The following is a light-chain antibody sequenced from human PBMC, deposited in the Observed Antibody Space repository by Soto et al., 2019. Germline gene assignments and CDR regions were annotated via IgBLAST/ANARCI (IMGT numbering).Light chain of an antibody. CDR3: CSYGGYVWV. V-gene: IGLV2-11*01. Sequence: QSALTQPRSVSGSPGQSVTISCTGTSIDVGGYDYVSWFQHHPGKVPKLMIYDVTKRPSGVPDRFSASKSGNTASLTISGLQAEDEADYYFCSYGGYVWVFGGGTKLTVL. CDR2: DVT. J-gene: IGLJ3*02. CDR1: SIDVGGYDY.